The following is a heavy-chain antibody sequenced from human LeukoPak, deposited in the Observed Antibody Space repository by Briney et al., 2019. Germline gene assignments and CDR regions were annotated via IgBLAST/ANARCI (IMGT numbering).Heavy chain of an antibody. D-gene: IGHD3-9*01. CDR3: ARDRIRNFDYMYYFDS. Sequence: PGGSLRLSCAASGFPFTSYGIHWVRQAPGKGLEWLAFVSYDGSSQYYADSVKGRFTISRDNSRNTLYLQLNSLRAEDTAVYYCARDRIRNFDYMYYFDSWGQGTLVTVSS. J-gene: IGHJ4*02. CDR2: VSYDGSSQ. V-gene: IGHV3-30-3*01. CDR1: GFPFTSYG.